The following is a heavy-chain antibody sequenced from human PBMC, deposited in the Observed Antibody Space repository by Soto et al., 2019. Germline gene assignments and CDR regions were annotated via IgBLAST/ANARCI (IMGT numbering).Heavy chain of an antibody. D-gene: IGHD3-3*01. CDR2: IYWNDDK. J-gene: IGHJ4*02. CDR1: GFSLSTSGVG. Sequence: QITLKESGPTLVKPTQTLTLTCTFSGFSLSTSGVGVGWIRQPPGKALEWLALIYWNDDKRYSPSLKSRLTITKDTSKNQVVRTMTNMDPVDTATYYCAHGRITSFGLVSPPFDYWGQGTLVTVSS. CDR3: AHGRITSFGLVSPPFDY. V-gene: IGHV2-5*01.